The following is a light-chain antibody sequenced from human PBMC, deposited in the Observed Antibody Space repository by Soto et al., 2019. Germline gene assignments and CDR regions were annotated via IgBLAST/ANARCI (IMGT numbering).Light chain of an antibody. CDR1: SSDVGGYNY. Sequence: QSVLAQPASVSGSPGQSIAISCTGTSSDVGGYNYVSWYQQHPGIAPRLLISEVSNRPSGVSNRFSGSKSGNTASLTISGLQAEDGADYYCSSFTSTSTFVFGTGTKVTVL. CDR3: SSFTSTSTFV. V-gene: IGLV2-14*01. CDR2: EVS. J-gene: IGLJ1*01.